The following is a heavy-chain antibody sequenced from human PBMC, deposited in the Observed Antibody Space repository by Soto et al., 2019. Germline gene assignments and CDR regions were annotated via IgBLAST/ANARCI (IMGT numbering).Heavy chain of an antibody. CDR1: GGSISSSSYY. CDR3: PRNYYDSSGYHFDY. D-gene: IGHD3-22*01. J-gene: IGHJ4*02. Sequence: SETLSLTCAVSGGSISSSSYYWGWIRQPPGKGLEWIGSIYYSGSTYYNPSLKSRVTISVDTSKNQFSLKLSSVTAADTAVYYCPRNYYDSSGYHFDYWGQGTMVTVSS. V-gene: IGHV4-39*01. CDR2: IYYSGST.